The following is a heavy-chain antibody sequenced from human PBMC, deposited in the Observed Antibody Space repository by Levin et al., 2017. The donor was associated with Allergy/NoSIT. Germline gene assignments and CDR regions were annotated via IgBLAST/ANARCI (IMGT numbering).Heavy chain of an antibody. Sequence: GGSLRLSCAASGFTFSSSWMHWVRRAPGKGLVWVSRINSDGSSTSYADSVKGRFTVSRDNAKNTLYLQMSSLRAEDTAVYYCARDLGYCSGGSCRNWFDPWGQGTLVTVSS. CDR3: ARDLGYCSGGSCRNWFDP. J-gene: IGHJ5*02. D-gene: IGHD2-15*01. V-gene: IGHV3-74*01. CDR1: GFTFSSSW. CDR2: INSDGSST.